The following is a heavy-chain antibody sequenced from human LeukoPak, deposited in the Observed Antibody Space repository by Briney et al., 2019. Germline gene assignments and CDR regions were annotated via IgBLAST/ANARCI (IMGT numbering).Heavy chain of an antibody. J-gene: IGHJ4*02. CDR3: ARHVDYGGNFYFDY. CDR2: IRGSGDNT. D-gene: IGHD4-23*01. CDR1: GFTFSSYG. V-gene: IGHV3-23*01. Sequence: GGSLRLSCAASGFTFSSYGMSWVRQAPGKGLEWASSIRGSGDNTYQADSLKGRFTISRDNSKNTLYLQMNSLRADDTAVYYCARHVDYGGNFYFDYWGQGTLVTVSS.